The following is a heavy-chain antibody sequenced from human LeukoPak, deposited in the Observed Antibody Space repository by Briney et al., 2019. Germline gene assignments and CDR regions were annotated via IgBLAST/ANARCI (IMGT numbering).Heavy chain of an antibody. D-gene: IGHD6-13*01. CDR1: GFTFSSYA. Sequence: GGSLRLSCAASGFTFSSYAMHWVRQAPGKGLEYVSAISSNGGSTYYANSVKGRFTISRDNSKNTLFLQMNSLRAEDTAVYYCEGVAVAGVYWGQGTLVTVSS. J-gene: IGHJ4*02. V-gene: IGHV3-64*01. CDR2: ISSNGGST. CDR3: EGVAVAGVY.